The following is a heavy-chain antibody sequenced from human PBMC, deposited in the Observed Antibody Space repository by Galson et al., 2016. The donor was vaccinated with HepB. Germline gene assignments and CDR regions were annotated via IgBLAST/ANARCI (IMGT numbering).Heavy chain of an antibody. CDR2: TYYSGAT. Sequence: TLSLTCTVSGGSIDSGGYYWTWSRQRPGKGPEWIGYTYYSGATYYNPPLTSRVSISMDTSKNQFSLKVTSVTAADTAVYYCARGETTADNWFDPWGQGALVTVSS. V-gene: IGHV4-31*03. CDR3: ARGETTADNWFDP. CDR1: GGSIDSGGYY. J-gene: IGHJ5*02. D-gene: IGHD1-1*01.